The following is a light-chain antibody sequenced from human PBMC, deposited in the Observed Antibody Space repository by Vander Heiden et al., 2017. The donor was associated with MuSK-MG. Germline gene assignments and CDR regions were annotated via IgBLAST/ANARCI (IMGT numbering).Light chain of an antibody. Sequence: DIVMTQSPLSLPVTTGEPASISCRSSQSLLHSNGYKDLDWYLQKPGQSPQLLIYLGSNRASGVPDRFSGSGSGTDFTLKSSRVESEDVGVYYCMQTLQIWTFGRGTKVEIK. CDR2: LGS. CDR3: MQTLQIWT. J-gene: IGKJ1*01. V-gene: IGKV2-28*01. CDR1: QSLLHSNGYKD.